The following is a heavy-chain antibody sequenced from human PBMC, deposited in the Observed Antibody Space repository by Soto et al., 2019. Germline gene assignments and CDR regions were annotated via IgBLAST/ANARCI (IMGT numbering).Heavy chain of an antibody. J-gene: IGHJ3*02. CDR3: ARAQTYYYDSSGYNDAFDI. V-gene: IGHV3-30*04. CDR2: ISYDGSNK. Sequence: GGSLRLSCAASGFTFSSYAMHWVRQAPGKGLEWVAVISYDGSNKYYADSVKGRFTISRDNSKNTLYLQMNSLRAEDTAVYYCARAQTYYYDSSGYNDAFDIWGQGTMVTVSS. CDR1: GFTFSSYA. D-gene: IGHD3-22*01.